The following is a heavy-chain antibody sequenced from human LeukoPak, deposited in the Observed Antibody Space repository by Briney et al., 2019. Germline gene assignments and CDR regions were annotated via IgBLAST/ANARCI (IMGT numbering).Heavy chain of an antibody. CDR1: GGSVSSGSYY. CDR3: ARVIYYYDSSGYYYYFDY. J-gene: IGHJ4*02. Sequence: PETLSLTCTVSGGSVSSGSYYWSWIRQPPGKGLEWIGYIYYSGSTNYNPSLKSRVTISVDTSKNQFSLKLSSVTAADTAVYYCARVIYYYDSSGYYYYFDYWGRGTLVTVSS. V-gene: IGHV4-61*01. CDR2: IYYSGST. D-gene: IGHD3-22*01.